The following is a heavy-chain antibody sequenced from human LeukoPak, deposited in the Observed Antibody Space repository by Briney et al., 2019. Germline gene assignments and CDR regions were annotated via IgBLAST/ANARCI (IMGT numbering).Heavy chain of an antibody. V-gene: IGHV1-69*13. Sequence: ASVKVSCKASGGTFISYAISWVQQAPGQGLEWMGGIIPIFGTANYAQKFQGRVTITADESTSTAYMELSSLRSEDTAVYYCARGPDYYGSGSYLDYWGQGTLVTVSS. CDR2: IIPIFGTA. CDR3: ARGPDYYGSGSYLDY. J-gene: IGHJ4*02. D-gene: IGHD3-10*01. CDR1: GGTFISYA.